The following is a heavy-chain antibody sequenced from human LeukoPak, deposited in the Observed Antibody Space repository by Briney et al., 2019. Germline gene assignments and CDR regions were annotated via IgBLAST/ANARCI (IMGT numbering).Heavy chain of an antibody. Sequence: ASVKVSCKASGYTFTGYYMHWVRQAPGQGLEWMGWINPNSGGTNYAQKFQGRVTMTRDTSISTAYMELSRLRSDDTAVYYCARDGAIFGVVPDAFDIWGQGTMVTVSS. CDR1: GYTFTGYY. CDR2: INPNSGGT. V-gene: IGHV1-2*02. CDR3: ARDGAIFGVVPDAFDI. D-gene: IGHD3-3*01. J-gene: IGHJ3*02.